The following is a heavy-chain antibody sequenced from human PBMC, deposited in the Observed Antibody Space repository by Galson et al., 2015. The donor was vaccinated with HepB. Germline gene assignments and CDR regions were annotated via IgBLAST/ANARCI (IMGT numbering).Heavy chain of an antibody. CDR3: ARDLRGAALAPDY. J-gene: IGHJ4*02. CDR2: INPSGGST. D-gene: IGHD3-10*01. CDR1: GSTFTSYY. Sequence: SVTVSCKASGSTFTSYYMHWVRQAPGQGLEWMGIINPSGGSTSYAQKFQGRVTMTRDTSTGTVYMELSSLRSEDTAVYYCARDLRGAALAPDYWGQGTLVTVSS. V-gene: IGHV1-46*01.